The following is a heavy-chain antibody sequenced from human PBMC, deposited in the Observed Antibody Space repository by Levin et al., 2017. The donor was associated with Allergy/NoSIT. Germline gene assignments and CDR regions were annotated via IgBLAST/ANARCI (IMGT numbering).Heavy chain of an antibody. D-gene: IGHD2-8*01. CDR1: GGSISGYY. V-gene: IGHV4-4*07. CDR3: ARDVPDATDIVQVVYAGWFDP. J-gene: IGHJ5*02. Sequence: SETLSLTCTVSGGSISGYYWSWIRQPAGKGLEWIGRIYTSGSTIYNPSLKSRVTMSVDTSKNQFSLRLSSVTAADTAVYYCARDVPDATDIVQVVYAGWFDPWGQGTLVTVSS. CDR2: IYTSGST.